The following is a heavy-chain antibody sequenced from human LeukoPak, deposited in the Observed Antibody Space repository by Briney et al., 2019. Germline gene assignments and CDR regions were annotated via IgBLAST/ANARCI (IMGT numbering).Heavy chain of an antibody. J-gene: IGHJ4*02. CDR3: AKKEAVVGMGFDC. Sequence: HPGGSLRLSCAASGFTFSSYEMIWARQAPGKGLEWISFISGRGETIYYADSVKGRFTISRDNAKNSLYLQMNSLRAEDTAVYYCAKKEAVVGMGFDCWGQGTLVTVSS. V-gene: IGHV3-48*03. CDR1: GFTFSSYE. D-gene: IGHD6-19*01. CDR2: ISGRGETI.